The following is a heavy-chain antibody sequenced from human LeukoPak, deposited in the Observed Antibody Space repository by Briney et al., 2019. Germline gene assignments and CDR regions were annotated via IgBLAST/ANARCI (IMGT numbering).Heavy chain of an antibody. J-gene: IGHJ4*02. CDR3: ARLIQLWSPFDY. V-gene: IGHV3-53*01. CDR2: IYSGGST. CDR1: GFPVSSNY. D-gene: IGHD5-18*01. Sequence: GGPLSLSCAASGFPVSSNYMSWVRPAPGKGLGWVSVIYSGGSTHYADSVKGRFTISRDNSKNTLYLQMNSPRAEDTAVYYCARLIQLWSPFDYWGQGTLVTVSS.